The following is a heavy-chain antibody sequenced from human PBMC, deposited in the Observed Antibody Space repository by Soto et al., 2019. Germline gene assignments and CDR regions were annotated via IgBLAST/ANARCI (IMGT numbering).Heavy chain of an antibody. CDR2: INPNSGGT. CDR3: ARESYYGSEATVVGY. Sequence: ASVKVSCKASGYTFTDYYIHWVRQAPGQGLEWMGWINPNSGGTNYAQKFQGWVTMTRDTSISTAYMELSRLRSDDTAVYYWARESYYGSEATVVGYWGLGTLVTVSS. J-gene: IGHJ4*02. CDR1: GYTFTDYY. D-gene: IGHD3-10*01. V-gene: IGHV1-2*04.